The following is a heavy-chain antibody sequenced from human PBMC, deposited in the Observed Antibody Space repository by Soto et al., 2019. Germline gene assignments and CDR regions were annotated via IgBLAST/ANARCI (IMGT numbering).Heavy chain of an antibody. CDR2: IYYSGST. CDR3: ARHGGYYDYVWGSSRFTSSFDY. Sequence: PSETLSLTCTVSGGSISSSSYYWGWIRQPPGKGLEWIGSIYYSGSTYYNPSLKSRVTISVDTSKNQFSLKLSSVTAADTAVYYCARHGGYYDYVWGSSRFTSSFDYWGQGTLVTVSS. J-gene: IGHJ4*02. D-gene: IGHD3-16*02. V-gene: IGHV4-39*01. CDR1: GGSISSSSYY.